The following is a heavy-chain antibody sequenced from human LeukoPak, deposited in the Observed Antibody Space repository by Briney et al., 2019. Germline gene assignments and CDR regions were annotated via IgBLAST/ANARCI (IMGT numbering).Heavy chain of an antibody. J-gene: IGHJ5*02. CDR3: VGSSRTGEFDP. Sequence: ASVKVSCKASGYTFTSYDINWVRQATGQGLEWMGWMNPNSGNTGYAQEFQGRVTMTRNTSISTAYMELSSLRSEDTAVYYCVGSSRTGEFDPWGQGTLVTVSS. V-gene: IGHV1-8*01. CDR2: MNPNSGNT. CDR1: GYTFTSYD. D-gene: IGHD6-13*01.